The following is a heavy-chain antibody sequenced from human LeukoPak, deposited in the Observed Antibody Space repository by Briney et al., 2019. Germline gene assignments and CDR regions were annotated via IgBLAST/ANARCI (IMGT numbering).Heavy chain of an antibody. V-gene: IGHV1-2*02. CDR3: ARDGIEGYSYSSYYYYYYYMDV. CDR2: INLNSGGT. J-gene: IGHJ6*03. Sequence: AASVKVSCKASGYTFTSYAMNWVRQAPGQGLEWMGWINLNSGGTNYAQKFQGRVTMTRDTSISTAYMELSRLRSDDTAVYYCARDGIEGYSYSSYYYYYYYMDVWGKGTTVTVSS. CDR1: GYTFTSYA. D-gene: IGHD5-18*01.